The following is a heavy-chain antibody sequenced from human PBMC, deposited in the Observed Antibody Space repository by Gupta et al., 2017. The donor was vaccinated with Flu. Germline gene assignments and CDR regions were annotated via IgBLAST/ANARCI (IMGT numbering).Heavy chain of an antibody. D-gene: IGHD2-21*01. CDR2: IYPGDSDI. CDR3: ARHGDTSMNYNWLDP. Sequence: EVQLVQSGAEVKKPGESLKISCKGSGYSFTSYWIDWVRQVPGKGLEWMGVIYPGDSDIRYSPSFQGQVIISVDKSISTAYLQWSSLKASDTAIYYCARHGDTSMNYNWLDPWGQGTLVTVSS. J-gene: IGHJ5*02. CDR1: GYSFTSYW. V-gene: IGHV5-51*01.